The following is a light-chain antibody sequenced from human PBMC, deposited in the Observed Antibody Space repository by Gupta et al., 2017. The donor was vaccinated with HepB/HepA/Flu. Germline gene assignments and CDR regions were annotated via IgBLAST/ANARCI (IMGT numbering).Light chain of an antibody. CDR2: AAS. J-gene: IGKJ1*01. V-gene: IGKV1-39*01. CDR3: QQSDSIPQT. CDR1: QSIDTH. Sequence: DIQMTQSPSSLSASVGDRITITCRASQSIDTHLNWYQQKVGKAPKFLIYAASSLQSGVPSRFSGSGSGTDFTLTINSLQPEDFATYYCQQSDSIPQTFGQGTKVEIK.